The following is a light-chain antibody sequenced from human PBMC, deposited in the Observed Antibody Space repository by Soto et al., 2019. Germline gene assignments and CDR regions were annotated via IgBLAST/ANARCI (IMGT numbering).Light chain of an antibody. CDR3: QQYNSYSAT. Sequence: DIQMTQSPSTLSASVGDRVTITCRASRSASDWLAWYQQRPGEAPRMLISKASTLESGVPSRFNGSGSGTHFTLTITSLQPDDSATYYCQQYNSYSATFGHGTKVEIK. CDR2: KAS. J-gene: IGKJ1*01. CDR1: RSASDW. V-gene: IGKV1-5*03.